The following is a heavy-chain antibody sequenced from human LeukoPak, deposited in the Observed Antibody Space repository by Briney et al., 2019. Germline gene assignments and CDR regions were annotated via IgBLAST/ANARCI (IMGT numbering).Heavy chain of an antibody. D-gene: IGHD7-27*01. V-gene: IGHV3-21*01. Sequence: GGSLRLSCAASGFTFSSYSMNWVRQAPGQGLEWVSSISSSSSYIYYADSVKGRFTISRDNAKNSLYLQMNSLRAEDTAVYYCARDAPRGAGDKDYWGQGTLVTVSS. J-gene: IGHJ4*02. CDR3: ARDAPRGAGDKDY. CDR2: ISSSSSYI. CDR1: GFTFSSYS.